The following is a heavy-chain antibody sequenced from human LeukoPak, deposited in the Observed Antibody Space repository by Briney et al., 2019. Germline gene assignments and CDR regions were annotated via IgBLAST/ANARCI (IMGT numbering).Heavy chain of an antibody. V-gene: IGHV3-23*01. CDR1: GFTFSSYA. D-gene: IGHD3-10*01. J-gene: IGHJ4*02. Sequence: GGSLRLSCAASGFTFSSYAMSWVRQAPGKGLEWVSAISASGGTTYYADSVKGRITISRDNSKNTLYLQMNSLRAEDTAVYYRAKIGSMVQGIITDWGQGTLVTVSS. CDR3: AKIGSMVQGIITD. CDR2: ISASGGTT.